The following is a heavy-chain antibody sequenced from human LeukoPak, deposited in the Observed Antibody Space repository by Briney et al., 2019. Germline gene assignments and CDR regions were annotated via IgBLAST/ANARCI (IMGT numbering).Heavy chain of an antibody. CDR2: IYRSGGTT. CDR3: ARPTGRGGYPTDPFDI. D-gene: IGHD6-25*01. V-gene: IGHV4-4*02. CDR1: GGSIRSSNW. Sequence: PSETLSLTCAVSGGSIRSSNWWSWVRQPPGKGLEWIGEIYRSGGTTNYNPSLKSRVTISVDKSKNQFSLQLSSVTAADTALYYCARPTGRGGYPTDPFDIWGQGTMVTVSS. J-gene: IGHJ3*02.